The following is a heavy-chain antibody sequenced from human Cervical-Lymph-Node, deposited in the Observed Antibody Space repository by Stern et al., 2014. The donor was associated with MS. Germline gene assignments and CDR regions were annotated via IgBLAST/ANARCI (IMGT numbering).Heavy chain of an antibody. Sequence: VQLEQSGAEVKKPGESLKISCKTSGYTFDKYWIGWARQTPGKGPEWVGIIYPGDSDPRYSPSFQGHVIISVDKSITTAYLQWSSLWASDTAIYYCARGDTSGWYFFDFWGQGTPVTVSS. V-gene: IGHV5-51*03. CDR3: ARGDTSGWYFFDF. CDR2: IYPGDSDP. J-gene: IGHJ4*02. D-gene: IGHD6-19*01. CDR1: GYTFDKYW.